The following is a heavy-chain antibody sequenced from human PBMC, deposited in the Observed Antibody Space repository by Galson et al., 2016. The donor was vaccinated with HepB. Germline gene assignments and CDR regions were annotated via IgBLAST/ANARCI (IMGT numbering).Heavy chain of an antibody. V-gene: IGHV3-21*01. CDR2: ISRGSAYT. D-gene: IGHD3-22*01. CDR1: GFTFSSYR. Sequence: LRLSCAASGFTFSSYRMNWVRQAPGKGLEWVSSISRGSAYTYYADSLKGRFTISRNNAKNSLYLQLNSLRAEDTAVYYCARDGSRGYSDAFGIWGQGTMVTVSS. CDR3: ARDGSRGYSDAFGI. J-gene: IGHJ3*02.